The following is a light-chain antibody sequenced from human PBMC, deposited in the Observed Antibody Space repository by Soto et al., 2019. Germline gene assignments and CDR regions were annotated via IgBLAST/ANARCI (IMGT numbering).Light chain of an antibody. CDR3: EQYGSSPRT. V-gene: IGKV3-20*01. J-gene: IGKJ1*01. CDR1: QSVSSNS. Sequence: EIVLTQSPGTLSLSPGERATLSCRASQSVSSNSLAWYQQRPGQAPRLLIYGASNRATGIPDMFSGSGSGTDCTLTISRLEREDFALFYCEQYGSSPRTFGQGTKVDIK. CDR2: GAS.